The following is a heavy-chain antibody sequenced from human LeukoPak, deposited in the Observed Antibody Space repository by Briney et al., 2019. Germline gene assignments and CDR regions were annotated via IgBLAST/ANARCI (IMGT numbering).Heavy chain of an antibody. CDR2: ISWHGGST. CDR3: ARRDFDI. J-gene: IGHJ3*02. Sequence: GGSLRLSCAASGFTFDDYSMHWVRQAPGKGLEWVSVISWHGGSTYYADAVEGRFTISRDNSKNSLFLQMNSLRAEDTAVYYCARRDFDIWGQGTMVTVSS. V-gene: IGHV3-43*01. CDR1: GFTFDDYS.